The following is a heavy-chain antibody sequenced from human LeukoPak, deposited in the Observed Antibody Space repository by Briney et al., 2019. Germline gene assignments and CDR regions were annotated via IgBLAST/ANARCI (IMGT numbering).Heavy chain of an antibody. V-gene: IGHV4-34*01. J-gene: IGHJ5*02. CDR3: ARAKRIVVVPAAHSDWFDP. CDR1: GGSFSGYY. D-gene: IGHD2-15*01. CDR2: INHRGST. Sequence: SETLSLTCAVYGGSFSGYYWSWIRQPPGKGLEWIGEINHRGSTNYNPSLKSRVTISVDTSKNQFSLKLSSVTAADTAVYYCARAKRIVVVPAAHSDWFDPWGQGTLVTVSS.